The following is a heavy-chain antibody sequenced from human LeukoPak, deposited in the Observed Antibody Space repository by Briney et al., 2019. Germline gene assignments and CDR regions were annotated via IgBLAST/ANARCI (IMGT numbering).Heavy chain of an antibody. D-gene: IGHD2-21*02. V-gene: IGHV4-59*08. CDR2: IYYSGST. Sequence: SETLSLTCTVSGGSISSYYWSWIRQPPGKDREGFGYIYYSGSTNYNPSLKSRVTISVDTSKNQFSLKLSSVTAADTAVYYCARQKRLRYYYYGMDVWGQGTTVTVSS. CDR3: ARQKRLRYYYYGMDV. J-gene: IGHJ6*02. CDR1: GGSISSYY.